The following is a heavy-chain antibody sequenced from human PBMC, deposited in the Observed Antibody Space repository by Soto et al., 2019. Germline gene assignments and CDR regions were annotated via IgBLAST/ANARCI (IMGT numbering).Heavy chain of an antibody. CDR3: ARDKYTNYVKYFDL. CDR2: ITSSGGST. CDR1: GFTFRNYY. D-gene: IGHD3-16*01. V-gene: IGHV3-11*01. J-gene: IGHJ5*02. Sequence: GGSLRLSCAASGFTFRNYYMTWMRQTPGKGLEWISTITSSGGSTYYAASVKGRVTISSDNANNSLYLQMTGLRAEDTALHYCARDKYTNYVKYFDLWGQGTLVTVSS.